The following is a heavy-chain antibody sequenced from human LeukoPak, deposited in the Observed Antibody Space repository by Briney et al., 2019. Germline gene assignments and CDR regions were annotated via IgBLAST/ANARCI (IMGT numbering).Heavy chain of an antibody. Sequence: GGSLRLSCAASGFTFSSYSMNWVRQAPGKGLEWVSSISSSSSYIYYADSVKGRFTISRDNSKNTLYLQMNSLRAEDTAVYYCARDLNYDFWSGPFPYAFDIWGQGTMVTVSS. V-gene: IGHV3-21*01. D-gene: IGHD3-3*01. CDR2: ISSSSSYI. CDR3: ARDLNYDFWSGPFPYAFDI. CDR1: GFTFSSYS. J-gene: IGHJ3*02.